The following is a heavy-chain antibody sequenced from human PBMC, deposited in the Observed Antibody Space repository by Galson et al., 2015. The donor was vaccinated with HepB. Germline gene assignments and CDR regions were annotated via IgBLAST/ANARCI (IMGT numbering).Heavy chain of an antibody. CDR2: ISGYNVNT. V-gene: IGHV1-18*01. CDR1: RYTFTSYG. Sequence: SVKVSCKASRYTFTSYGISWVRQAPGQGLEWVGWISGYNVNTNYAQKFQGRVTMTTDTSTNTAYMELRSLRTDDTAVYYCARGRYTTSPPDSWGQGTLVTVSS. J-gene: IGHJ5*01. CDR3: ARGRYTTSPPDS. D-gene: IGHD2-2*02.